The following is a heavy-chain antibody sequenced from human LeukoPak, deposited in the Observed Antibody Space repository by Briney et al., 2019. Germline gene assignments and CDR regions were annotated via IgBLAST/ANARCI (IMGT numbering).Heavy chain of an antibody. CDR2: INHSGST. D-gene: IGHD3-9*01. V-gene: IGHV4-34*01. CDR3: ARVNPGLRYFGY. J-gene: IGHJ4*02. Sequence: KPSETLSLTCAVYGXSFSGYYGSWIRQPPGKGLEWIGEINHSGSTNYNPSLKSRVTISVDTSKNQFSLKLSSVTAADTAVYYCARVNPGLRYFGYWGQGTLVTVSS. CDR1: GXSFSGYY.